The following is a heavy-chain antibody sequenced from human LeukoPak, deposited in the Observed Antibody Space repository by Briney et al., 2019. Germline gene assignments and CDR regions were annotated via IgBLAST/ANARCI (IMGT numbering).Heavy chain of an antibody. J-gene: IGHJ5*02. V-gene: IGHV4-39*07. Sequence: SETLSLTCTVSGGSISSTNNYWGWVRQPPGKGLEWIGTISYSGTTYYNPSLKSRVSISVDTSKNQFSLRLTSVTAADTAVYYCASYYYSSGYYGPWGQGTLVTVSS. CDR3: ASYYYSSGYYGP. D-gene: IGHD3-22*01. CDR2: ISYSGTT. CDR1: GGSISSTNNY.